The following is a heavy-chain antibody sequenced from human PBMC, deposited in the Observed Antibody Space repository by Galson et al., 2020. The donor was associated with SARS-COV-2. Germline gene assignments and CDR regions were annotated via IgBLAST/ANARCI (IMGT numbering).Heavy chain of an antibody. CDR1: GASITSSGYY. J-gene: IGHJ3*01. V-gene: IGHV4-39*01. CDR2: LYYGGST. Sequence: ASETLSLTCSVSGASITSSGYYWGWIRQPPGKGLEWIGSLYYGGSTYYNPSLKSRVTIIADMSKTQLSLRLNSVTAADTAVYYCARSLAANTDAFDLWGQGTMVTVSS. CDR3: ARSLAANTDAFDL. D-gene: IGHD1-26*01.